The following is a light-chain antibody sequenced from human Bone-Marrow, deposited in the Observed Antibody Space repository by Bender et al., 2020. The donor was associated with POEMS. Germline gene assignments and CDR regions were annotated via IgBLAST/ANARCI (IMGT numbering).Light chain of an antibody. J-gene: IGLJ2*01. CDR3: SSYAGSNIL. Sequence: QSALTQPASVSGSPGQSVTISCTGTSSDVGSYNYVSWYQQHPAKAPKLMIYEVSKRPSGVPDRFSGSKSGNTASLTVSGLQAEDEADYYCSSYAGSNILFGGGTKLTVL. CDR1: SSDVGSYNY. V-gene: IGLV2-8*01. CDR2: EVS.